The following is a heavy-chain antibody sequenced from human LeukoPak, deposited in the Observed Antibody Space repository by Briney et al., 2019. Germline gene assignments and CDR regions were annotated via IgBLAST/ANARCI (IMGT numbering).Heavy chain of an antibody. V-gene: IGHV3-66*02. CDR2: IYSGGST. J-gene: IGHJ4*02. Sequence: PGGSLRLSCAASGFTVSSNYTSWVRQAPGKGLEWVSVIYSGGSTYYADSVKGRFTISRDNSKNTLYLQMNSLRAEDTAVYYCARDFYYGSGSQDYWGQGTLVTVSS. D-gene: IGHD3-10*01. CDR3: ARDFYYGSGSQDY. CDR1: GFTVSSNY.